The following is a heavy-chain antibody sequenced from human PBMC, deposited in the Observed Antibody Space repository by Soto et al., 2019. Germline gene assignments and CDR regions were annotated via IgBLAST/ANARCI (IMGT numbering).Heavy chain of an antibody. D-gene: IGHD3-10*01. CDR2: IYHSGSS. V-gene: IGHV4-59*12. J-gene: IGHJ4*02. CDR3: ARVYMVRGTIIRYFDY. CDR1: GGSISSYY. Sequence: PSETLSLTCTVSGGSISSYYWSWIRQPPGKGLEWIGYIYHSGSSNYNPSLKSRVTILLDTSKNQLSLKLSSVTAADTAVYYCARVYMVRGTIIRYFDYWGQGTLVTVSS.